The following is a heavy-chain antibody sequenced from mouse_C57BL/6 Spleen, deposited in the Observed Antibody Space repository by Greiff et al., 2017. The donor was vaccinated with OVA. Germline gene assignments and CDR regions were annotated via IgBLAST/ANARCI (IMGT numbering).Heavy chain of an antibody. Sequence: QVQLQQPGAELVKPGASVKLSCKASGYTFTSYWMQWVKQRPGQGLEWIGEIDPSDSYTNYNQKFKGQATLTVDTSSSTAYMQLSSLTSEDSAVYYCAKGGNDYWGQGTTLTVSS. V-gene: IGHV1-50*01. CDR3: AKGGNDY. CDR1: GYTFTSYW. J-gene: IGHJ2*01. CDR2: IDPSDSYT.